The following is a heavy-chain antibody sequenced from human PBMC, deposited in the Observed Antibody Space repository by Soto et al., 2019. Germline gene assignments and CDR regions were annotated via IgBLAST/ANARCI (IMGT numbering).Heavy chain of an antibody. J-gene: IGHJ4*02. CDR3: AKGPKRGVIINTPWYFDY. CDR2: ISGSGGGT. D-gene: IGHD3-10*01. Sequence: GGSLRLSCAASGFTFSSYAMSWVRQAPGKGLEWVSAISGSGGGTYYADSVKGRFTISRDNSKNTLYLQMNSLRAEDTAVYYCAKGPKRGVIINTPWYFDYWGQGTLVTVSS. V-gene: IGHV3-23*01. CDR1: GFTFSSYA.